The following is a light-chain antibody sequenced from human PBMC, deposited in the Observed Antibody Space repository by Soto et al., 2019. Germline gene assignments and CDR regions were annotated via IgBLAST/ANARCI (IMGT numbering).Light chain of an antibody. J-gene: IGKJ2*01. V-gene: IGKV3-15*01. CDR2: DSF. CDR1: QSVSSN. CDR3: PQCNSWPYT. Sequence: EVVMTQSPATLSLSPGERATLSCRASQSVSSNLVWYQQKPGQAPRLLIYDSFTRATGIPARFSGSGSGTEFTLTIRSLQSEDFALYYCPQCNSWPYTFGHGTKLELK.